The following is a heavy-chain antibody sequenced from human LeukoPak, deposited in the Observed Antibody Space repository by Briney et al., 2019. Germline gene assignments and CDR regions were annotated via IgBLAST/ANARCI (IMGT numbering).Heavy chain of an antibody. Sequence: ASVKVSCKASGYTFTSYDINWVRQATGQGLEWMGWMNPNSGNTGYAQKFQGRVTITRNTSISTAYMELSSLRSEGTAVYYCARGPQYCSSTSCYRLYYFDYWGQGTLVTVSS. CDR1: GYTFTSYD. CDR3: ARGPQYCSSTSCYRLYYFDY. J-gene: IGHJ4*02. CDR2: MNPNSGNT. D-gene: IGHD2-2*01. V-gene: IGHV1-8*03.